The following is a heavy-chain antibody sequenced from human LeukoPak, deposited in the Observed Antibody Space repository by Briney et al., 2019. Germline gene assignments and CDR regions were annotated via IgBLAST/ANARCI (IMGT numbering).Heavy chain of an antibody. CDR3: ARHLYFYGSGSRYFDF. Sequence: SETLSLTCTVSGDSISSRNIYWGWIRQAPGEGLEWIGTVYHSGSTYYNPSLETRVIISADTSKNQLSLGLSSVTAADTALYYCARHLYFYGSGSRYFDFWGQGTLVTVSS. CDR2: VYHSGST. CDR1: GDSISSRNIY. D-gene: IGHD3-10*01. V-gene: IGHV4-39*01. J-gene: IGHJ4*02.